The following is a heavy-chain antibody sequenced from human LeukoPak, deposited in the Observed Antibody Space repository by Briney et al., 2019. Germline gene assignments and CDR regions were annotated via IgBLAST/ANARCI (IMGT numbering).Heavy chain of an antibody. CDR3: ARQIASAGTAGFDF. J-gene: IGHJ4*02. CDR2: IYSTGST. D-gene: IGHD6-13*01. V-gene: IGHV4-4*07. Sequence: SETLSLTCTVSGGSISNYWSWIRQPAGKGLEWIGRIYSTGSTNYNPSLKSRVTTSVDTSKNQFSLTLRSVTAADTAVYYCARQIASAGTAGFDFWGQGALVTVSS. CDR1: GGSISNY.